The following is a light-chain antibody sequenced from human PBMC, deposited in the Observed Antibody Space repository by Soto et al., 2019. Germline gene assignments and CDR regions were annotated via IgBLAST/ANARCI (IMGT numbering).Light chain of an antibody. CDR1: QSLITRY. J-gene: IGKJ5*01. CDR2: GPS. CDR3: QQYGTSPT. Sequence: IVLTQSPGTLSLFPGERATLSCRASQSLITRYLAWYQQKPGQAPRLLIYGPSSRATGIPDRFSGSGSGTDFTLTISRLEPEDLAVYSCQQYGTSPTFGQGTRLEIK. V-gene: IGKV3-20*01.